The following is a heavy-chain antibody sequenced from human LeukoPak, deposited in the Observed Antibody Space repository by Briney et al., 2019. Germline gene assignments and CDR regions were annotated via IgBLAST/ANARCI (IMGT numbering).Heavy chain of an antibody. CDR3: ARRGSWGEPRPFDY. CDR1: GFTFSNYD. J-gene: IGHJ4*02. D-gene: IGHD3-16*01. Sequence: GGSLRLSCAASGFTFSNYDMHWVRQATGKGLEWVSAISTAGDTYYPGSVKGRFTISRENAKNTLYLQMNSLRAEDTAVYYCARRGSWGEPRPFDYWGQGSLVTVSS. V-gene: IGHV3-13*01. CDR2: ISTAGDT.